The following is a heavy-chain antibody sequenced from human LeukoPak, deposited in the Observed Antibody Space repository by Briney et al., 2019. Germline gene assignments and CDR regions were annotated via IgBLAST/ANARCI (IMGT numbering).Heavy chain of an antibody. V-gene: IGHV1-2*02. J-gene: IGHJ6*03. CDR2: INPNSGGT. CDR1: VYTFTGYY. D-gene: IGHD2/OR15-2a*01. CDR3: ARGLSPKYYYYYYYMDV. Sequence: ASVKVSCKASVYTFTGYYMHWVRQTPGQGLEWMGWINPNSGGTNYTQKFQGRVTMTRDTSISTAYMELSSLRSEDTAVYYCARGLSPKYYYYYYYMDVWGKGTTVTVSS.